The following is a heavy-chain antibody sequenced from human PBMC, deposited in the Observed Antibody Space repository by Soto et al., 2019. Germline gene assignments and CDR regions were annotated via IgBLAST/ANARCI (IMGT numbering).Heavy chain of an antibody. Sequence: EVQLVESGGGLVQPGGSLRLSCAASGFTFSSYWMHWVRQAPGKGLVWVSRINSDGSSTSYADSVKVRFTISRDNAKNTLYLQMYILRAEDTAVYYCARGGSLNWYFDLWCRGTLVTVSS. CDR2: INSDGSST. J-gene: IGHJ2*01. CDR3: ARGGSLNWYFDL. V-gene: IGHV3-74*01. D-gene: IGHD2-15*01. CDR1: GFTFSSYW.